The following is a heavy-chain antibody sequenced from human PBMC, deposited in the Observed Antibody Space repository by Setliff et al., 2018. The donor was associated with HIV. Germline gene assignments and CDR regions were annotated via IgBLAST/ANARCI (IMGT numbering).Heavy chain of an antibody. CDR1: GYIFTTYD. Sequence: GASVKVSCKASGYIFTTYDINWVRQATGQGLEWMGWMNPNSGNAGSVQKFQGRVTMTMNTSINTAYMELTGLRSEDTAVYYCAREGLLVTTVGGAYWYHGMDVWGQGTTVTVSS. CDR3: AREGLLVTTVGGAYWYHGMDV. CDR2: MNPNSGNA. V-gene: IGHV1-8*02. D-gene: IGHD4-4*01. J-gene: IGHJ6*02.